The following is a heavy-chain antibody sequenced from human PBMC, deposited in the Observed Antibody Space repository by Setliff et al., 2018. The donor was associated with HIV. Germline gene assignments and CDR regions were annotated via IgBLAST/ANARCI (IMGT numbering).Heavy chain of an antibody. J-gene: IGHJ3*02. D-gene: IGHD2-15*01. Sequence: ASVKVSCKASGYTFTSYDINWVRQGTGQGLEWMGWMNPNSGNTGYAQKFQGRVTMTRNTSISTAYMELSSLRPEDTAVYYCARSLTGGAATRAFDIWGQGTMVTVSS. CDR2: MNPNSGNT. CDR3: ARSLTGGAATRAFDI. V-gene: IGHV1-8*02. CDR1: GYTFTSYD.